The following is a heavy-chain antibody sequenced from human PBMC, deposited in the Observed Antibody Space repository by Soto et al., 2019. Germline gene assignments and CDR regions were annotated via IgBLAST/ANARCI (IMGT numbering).Heavy chain of an antibody. Sequence: QVQLVQSGAEVKKPGSSVKVSCKASGGTFSSYAISWVRQAPGQGLEWMGGIIPIFGTANYAQKFQGRVTITADESTSTAYMELSSLRSEDTAVYYCARDTAAVVGAVSADNWFDPWGQGTLVTVSS. CDR3: ARDTAAVVGAVSADNWFDP. CDR1: GGTFSSYA. CDR2: IIPIFGTA. J-gene: IGHJ5*02. V-gene: IGHV1-69*01. D-gene: IGHD1-26*01.